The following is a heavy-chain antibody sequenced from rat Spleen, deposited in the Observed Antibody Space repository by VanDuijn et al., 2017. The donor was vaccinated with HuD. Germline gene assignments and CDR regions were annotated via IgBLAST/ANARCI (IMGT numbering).Heavy chain of an antibody. CDR1: GFTFSDYD. J-gene: IGHJ2*01. Sequence: EMQLVESGGGLAQPGSSLKLSCVASGFTFSDYDMAWVRQAPTRGLEWVASIRTSSSIIYYRDSVKGRFTVSRADAKNSLYLQMDSLRSEDTATYYCTTDEYRYNYTDYWGQGVMVTVSS. V-gene: IGHV5-20*01. CDR2: IRTSSSII. D-gene: IGHD1-5*01. CDR3: TTDEYRYNYTDY.